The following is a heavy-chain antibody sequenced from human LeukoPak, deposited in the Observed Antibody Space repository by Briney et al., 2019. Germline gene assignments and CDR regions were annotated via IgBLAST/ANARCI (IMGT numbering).Heavy chain of an antibody. CDR2: IDYGGST. J-gene: IGHJ4*02. CDR3: ASGISSSQIDY. CDR1: GGSFSGFY. D-gene: IGHD6-13*01. V-gene: IGHV4-34*01. Sequence: SETLSLTCAVYGGSFSGFYWSWIRQPPGKGLEWIGEIDYGGSTNYNPSLKSRVTISVDTSKNRFSLKLSSVTAADTAVYYCASGISSSQIDYWGQGTLVTVSS.